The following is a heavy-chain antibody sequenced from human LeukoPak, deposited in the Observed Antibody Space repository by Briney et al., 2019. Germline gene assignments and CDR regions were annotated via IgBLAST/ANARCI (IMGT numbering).Heavy chain of an antibody. J-gene: IGHJ5*02. CDR2: IYTSGST. V-gene: IGHV4-4*07. CDR1: GGSISSYY. CDR3: ARDRGIAAAKINWFDP. D-gene: IGHD6-13*01. Sequence: SETLSLTCTVSGGSISSYYWSWIRQPAGKGLEWIGRIYTSGSTNYNPSLKSRVTMSVDTSKNQFSLKLSSVTAADTAVYYCARDRGIAAAKINWFDPWGQGTLVTVSS.